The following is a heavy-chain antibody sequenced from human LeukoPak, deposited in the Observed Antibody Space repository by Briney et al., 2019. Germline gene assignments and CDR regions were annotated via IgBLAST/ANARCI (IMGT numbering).Heavy chain of an antibody. Sequence: SGPTLVNPTQTLTLTCTFSGFSLSTSGVGVGWIRQPPGKALEWLALIYWNDDKRYSPSLKSRLTITKDTSKNQVVLTMTNMDPVDTATYYCAHPSFYYYDSSGPPFDYWGQGTLVTVSS. V-gene: IGHV2-5*01. CDR2: IYWNDDK. J-gene: IGHJ4*02. CDR1: GFSLSTSGVG. CDR3: AHPSFYYYDSSGPPFDY. D-gene: IGHD3-22*01.